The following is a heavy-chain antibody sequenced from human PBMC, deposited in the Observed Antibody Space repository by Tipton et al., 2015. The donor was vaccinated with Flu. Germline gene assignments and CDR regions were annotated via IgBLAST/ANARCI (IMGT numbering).Heavy chain of an antibody. CDR1: GGSINSGGYS. CDR3: ARSAYCSGGSCYGEFDH. Sequence: TLSLTCAVSGGSINSGGYSWTWIRQPPGKGLEWIGYISHTGSAYYNPSVQSRVTISVDTSKSQCSLKLSSVTAADTAVYYCARSAYCSGGSCYGEFDHWGQGTLVTVSS. D-gene: IGHD2-15*01. V-gene: IGHV4-30-2*02. J-gene: IGHJ4*02. CDR2: ISHTGSA.